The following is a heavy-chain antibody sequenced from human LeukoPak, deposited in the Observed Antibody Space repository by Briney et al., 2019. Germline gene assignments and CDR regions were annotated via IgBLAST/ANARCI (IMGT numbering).Heavy chain of an antibody. CDR3: AREYSSSSRAFDI. V-gene: IGHV4-59*01. D-gene: IGHD6-6*01. Sequence: SETLSLTCSVSGASISSNYWTWIRQPPGKGLEGIGNIYYSGTTNYNPSLKSRVTISADQSKKQFSLNLISVTAADTAVSYCAREYSSSSRAFDIWGQGTMVTVSS. CDR2: IYYSGTT. CDR1: GASISSNY. J-gene: IGHJ3*02.